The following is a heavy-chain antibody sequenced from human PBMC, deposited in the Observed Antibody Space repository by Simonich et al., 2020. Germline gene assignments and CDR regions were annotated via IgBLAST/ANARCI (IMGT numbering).Heavy chain of an antibody. CDR2: NKSKTDGGKT. Sequence: EVQLVESGGGLVKPGGSLRLSCAASGFTFSNAWMSWGRQAPGRGLEWVGRNKSKTDGGKTDDAETVKGRFTISRDDSKNTLYLQMNSLKTEDTAVYYCTTDLRVRGYSYGYDYWGQGTLVTVSS. V-gene: IGHV3-15*01. D-gene: IGHD5-18*01. J-gene: IGHJ4*02. CDR1: GFTFSNAW. CDR3: TTDLRVRGYSYGYDY.